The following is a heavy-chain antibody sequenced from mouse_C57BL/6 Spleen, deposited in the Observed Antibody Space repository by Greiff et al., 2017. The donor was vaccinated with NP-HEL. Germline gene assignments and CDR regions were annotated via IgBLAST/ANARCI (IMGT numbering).Heavy chain of an antibody. D-gene: IGHD2-4*01. CDR3: ARGDYGPFAY. Sequence: VKLMESGAELVKPGASVKISCKASGYAFSSYWMNWVKQRPGKGLEWIGQIYPGDGDTNYNGKFKGKATLTADKSSSTAYMQLSSLTSEDSAVYFCARGDYGPFAYWGQGTLVTVSA. CDR1: GYAFSSYW. J-gene: IGHJ3*01. V-gene: IGHV1-80*01. CDR2: IYPGDGDT.